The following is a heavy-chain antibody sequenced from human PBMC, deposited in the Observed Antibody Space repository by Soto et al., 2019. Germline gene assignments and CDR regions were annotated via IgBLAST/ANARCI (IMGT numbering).Heavy chain of an antibody. CDR2: IWNDGSNE. J-gene: IGHJ6*02. Sequence: PGGSLRLSCEASGFNFSSYGIHWVRQAPGKGLEWVAIIWNDGSNEYYADSVKGRFTISRDNSKNTLYLQMNSLRAEDTAVYYCARDAVPMDTAMVKVRYYYYYYGMDVWGQGTTVTVSS. CDR3: ARDAVPMDTAMVKVRYYYYYYGMDV. V-gene: IGHV3-30*02. CDR1: GFNFSSYG. D-gene: IGHD5-18*01.